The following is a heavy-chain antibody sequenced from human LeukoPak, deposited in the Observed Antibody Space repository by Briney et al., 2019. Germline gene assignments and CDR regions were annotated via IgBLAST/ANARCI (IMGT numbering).Heavy chain of an antibody. V-gene: IGHV4-34*01. CDR2: INHSGST. Sequence: PSETLSLTCAVYGGSFSGYYWSWIRQPPGKGLEWIGEINHSGSTSYKPSLKSRVTISVDTSKNQFSLKLSSVTAADTAVYYCARSRGGSYYGDASDIWGRGTMVTVSS. J-gene: IGHJ3*02. D-gene: IGHD1-26*01. CDR1: GGSFSGYY. CDR3: ARSRGGSYYGDASDI.